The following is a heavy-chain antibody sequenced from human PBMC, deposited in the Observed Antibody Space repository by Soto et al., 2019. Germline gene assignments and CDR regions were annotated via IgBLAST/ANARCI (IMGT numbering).Heavy chain of an antibody. D-gene: IGHD7-27*01. CDR1: GGSISSYY. CDR2: MYNTGST. Sequence: LSLTCTVSGGSISSYYWSWIRQPAGKELEWVGRMYNTGSTNYNPSLKSRVTMSVDTSKRQISLKLSSVTAADTAVYYCARELPNFRVNWFDPWGQRTPVIVS. CDR3: ARELPNFRVNWFDP. V-gene: IGHV4-4*07. J-gene: IGHJ5*02.